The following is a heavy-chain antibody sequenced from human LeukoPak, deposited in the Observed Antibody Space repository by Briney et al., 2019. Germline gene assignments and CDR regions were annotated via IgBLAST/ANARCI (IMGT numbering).Heavy chain of an antibody. CDR1: GYTLTELS. V-gene: IGHV1-24*01. CDR2: FDPEDGET. J-gene: IGHJ4*02. CDR3: ATIPPMVRGVFDY. D-gene: IGHD3-10*01. Sequence: GASVKVSGKVSGYTLTELSMHWVRQAPGKGLEWMGGFDPEDGETIYAQKFQGRVTMTEDTSTDTAYMELSSLRSEDTAVYYCATIPPMVRGVFDYWGQGTLVTVSS.